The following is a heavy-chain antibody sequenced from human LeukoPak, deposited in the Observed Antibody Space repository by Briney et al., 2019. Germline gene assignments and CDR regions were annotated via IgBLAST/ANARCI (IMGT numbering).Heavy chain of an antibody. J-gene: IGHJ1*01. CDR3: AREQANSYYDFWSGQNSXLXX. Sequence: GGSLRLSCAASGFTFSSYWMHWVRQAPGKGLVWVSRINSDGSSTSYADSVKGRFTISRDNAQNTLYLQMNTLRAEDTAVYYCAREQANSYYDFWSGQNSXLXXWGQXTLVT. V-gene: IGHV3-74*01. CDR1: GFTFSSYW. CDR2: INSDGSST. D-gene: IGHD3-3*01.